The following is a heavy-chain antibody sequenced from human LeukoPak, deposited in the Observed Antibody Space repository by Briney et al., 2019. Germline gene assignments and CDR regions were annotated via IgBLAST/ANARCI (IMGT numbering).Heavy chain of an antibody. CDR3: ARDLTNWFDP. D-gene: IGHD4/OR15-4a*01. Sequence: SVTVSCKASGGTFSSYAISWVRQAPGQGLEWMGGIIPIFGTANYAQKFQGRVTITADESTSTAYMELSSLRSEDTAAYYCARDLTNWFDPWGQGTLVTVSS. CDR2: IIPIFGTA. V-gene: IGHV1-69*13. CDR1: GGTFSSYA. J-gene: IGHJ5*02.